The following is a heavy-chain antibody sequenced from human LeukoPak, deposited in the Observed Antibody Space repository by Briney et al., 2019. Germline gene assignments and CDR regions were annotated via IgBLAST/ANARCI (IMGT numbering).Heavy chain of an antibody. CDR1: GFTFSSYG. J-gene: IGHJ4*02. CDR2: ISYDGTNK. CDR3: AKDLNYDFWSGLGN. Sequence: GRSLRLSCAVSGFTFSSYGMHWVRQAPGQGLEWMAVISYDGTNKYYADTVKGRFTISRDNSKNTLYLQMNSLRAEDTAVYYCAKDLNYDFWSGLGNWGQGTLVTVSS. D-gene: IGHD3-3*01. V-gene: IGHV3-30*18.